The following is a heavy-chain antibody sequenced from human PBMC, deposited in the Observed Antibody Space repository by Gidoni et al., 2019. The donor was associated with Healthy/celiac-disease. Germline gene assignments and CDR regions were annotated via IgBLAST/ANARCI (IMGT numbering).Heavy chain of an antibody. CDR2: ISAYNGNT. CDR1: GYNFTSYG. D-gene: IGHD3-3*01. CDR3: VRYYDFRSGYSSSYYFDY. J-gene: IGHJ4*02. Sequence: QVQLVQSGAEVKKPGASVKVSCKASGYNFTSYGISWVRQAPGQGLEWMGWISAYNGNTNYAQKLQGRVTMTTDTSTSTAYMELRSLRSDDTAVYYCVRYYDFRSGYSSSYYFDYWGQGTLVTVSS. V-gene: IGHV1-18*01.